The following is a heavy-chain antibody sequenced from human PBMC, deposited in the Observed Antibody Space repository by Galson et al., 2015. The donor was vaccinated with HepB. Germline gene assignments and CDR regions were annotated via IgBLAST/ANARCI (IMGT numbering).Heavy chain of an antibody. Sequence: SVKVSCKASGYTFTGYYMHWVRQAPGQGLEWMGWINPNSGGTNYAQKFQGRVTMTRDTSISTAYMELSRLRSDDTAVYYCARSSFEHPRYDSSGYYSIYFDYWGQGTLVTVSS. D-gene: IGHD3-22*01. CDR3: ARSSFEHPRYDSSGYYSIYFDY. J-gene: IGHJ4*02. CDR2: INPNSGGT. V-gene: IGHV1-2*02. CDR1: GYTFTGYY.